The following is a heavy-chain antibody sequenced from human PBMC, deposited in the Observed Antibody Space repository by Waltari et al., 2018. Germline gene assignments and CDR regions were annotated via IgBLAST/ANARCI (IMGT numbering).Heavy chain of an antibody. D-gene: IGHD6-19*01. CDR3: ARALAVAGSVYAFDI. Sequence: QVQLQESGPGLVKPSETLSLTCTVSGGSIRSYYWSWIRQPPGKGLEWIGYIYYSGSTNYNPSLKSRVTISVDTSKNQFSLKLSSVTAADTAVYYCARALAVAGSVYAFDIWGQGTMVTVSS. J-gene: IGHJ3*02. V-gene: IGHV4-59*01. CDR1: GGSIRSYY. CDR2: IYYSGST.